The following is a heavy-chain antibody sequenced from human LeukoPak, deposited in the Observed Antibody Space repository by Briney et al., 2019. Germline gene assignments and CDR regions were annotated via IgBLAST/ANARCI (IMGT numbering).Heavy chain of an antibody. Sequence: PGGSLRLSCAASGFTFTNAWMNWVRQAPGKGLEWVSAISGSGGSTYYADSVKGRFTISRDNSKNTLYLQMNSLRAEDTAVYYCAKEACSSTSCCSDYWGQGTLVTVSS. CDR3: AKEACSSTSCCSDY. V-gene: IGHV3-23*01. CDR1: GFTFTNAW. CDR2: ISGSGGST. D-gene: IGHD2-2*01. J-gene: IGHJ4*02.